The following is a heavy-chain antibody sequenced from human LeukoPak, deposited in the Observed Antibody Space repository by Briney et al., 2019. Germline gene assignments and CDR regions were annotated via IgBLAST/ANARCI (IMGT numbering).Heavy chain of an antibody. Sequence: GGSLRLSCTASGFTFNSYTFNWVRQAPGKGLEWVSSISTSHSYIYYADSLKGRFTISRDNSKNMLFLQMDSLKPEDTAVYYCARGSGYSYAFTGRERTKSRLDYWGQGTLVTVSS. CDR1: GFTFNSYT. J-gene: IGHJ4*02. CDR2: ISTSHSYI. V-gene: IGHV3-21*01. CDR3: ARGSGYSYAFTGRERTKSRLDY. D-gene: IGHD5-18*01.